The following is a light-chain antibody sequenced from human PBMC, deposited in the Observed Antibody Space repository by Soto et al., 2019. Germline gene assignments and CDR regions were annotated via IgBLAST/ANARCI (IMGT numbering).Light chain of an antibody. CDR3: QQRSNRPIT. V-gene: IGKV3D-20*02. CDR2: GAS. CDR1: QSVSNNY. Sequence: EIVLTQSPGTLSLSPGERATLSCRASQSVSNNYLAWYQQKPGQAPRLLIYGASNRATGIPDRFSGSGSETDFTLTISSLEPEDFAVYYCQQRSNRPITFGQGTRLEIK. J-gene: IGKJ5*01.